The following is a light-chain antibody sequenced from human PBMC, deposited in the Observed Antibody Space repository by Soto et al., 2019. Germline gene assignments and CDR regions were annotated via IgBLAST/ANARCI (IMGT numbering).Light chain of an antibody. CDR1: SSDVGGSNY. Sequence: QSALTQPRSVSGSPGQAVTISCTGTSSDVGGSNYVSWYRQHPGKAPKLVIYDVTRRPSGVPDRFSGSKSGNTASLTISGLQAEDEADYYCCSYAGSSLWVFGGGTKLTVL. CDR2: DVT. CDR3: CSYAGSSLWV. V-gene: IGLV2-11*01. J-gene: IGLJ3*02.